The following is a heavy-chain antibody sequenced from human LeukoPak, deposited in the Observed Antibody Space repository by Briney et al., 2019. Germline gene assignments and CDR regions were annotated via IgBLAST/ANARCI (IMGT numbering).Heavy chain of an antibody. V-gene: IGHV3-30*04. J-gene: IGHJ4*02. D-gene: IGHD2-21*01. Sequence: PGGSLRLSCAASGFTFSSYAMHWVRQAPGKGLEWVAVISYDGSNKYYADSVKGRFTISRDNSKNTLYLQMNSLRAEDTAVYYCARGEFVLRWRVIPPPSDYWGQGTLVTVSS. CDR2: ISYDGSNK. CDR3: ARGEFVLRWRVIPPPSDY. CDR1: GFTFSSYA.